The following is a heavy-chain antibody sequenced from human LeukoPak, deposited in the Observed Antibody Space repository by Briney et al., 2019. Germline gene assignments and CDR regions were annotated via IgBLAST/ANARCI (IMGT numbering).Heavy chain of an antibody. CDR1: GGSISSYY. CDR2: IYYSGST. V-gene: IGHV4-59*01. D-gene: IGHD3-9*01. Sequence: PSETLSLTCTVSGGSISSYYWSWIRQPPGKGLEWIGYIYYSGSTNYNPSLKSRVTISVDTSKNQFSLKLSSVTAADTAVYYCARARRPFDWLLSSYYFDYWGQGTLVTVSS. J-gene: IGHJ4*02. CDR3: ARARRPFDWLLSSYYFDY.